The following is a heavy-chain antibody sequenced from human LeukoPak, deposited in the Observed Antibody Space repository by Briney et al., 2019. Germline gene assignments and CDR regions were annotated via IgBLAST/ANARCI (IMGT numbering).Heavy chain of an antibody. V-gene: IGHV3-43*02. CDR2: ISRVGGST. Sequence: PGGSLRLSCAASGFTFDDYAMHWVRQAPGKGLEWVSLISRVGGSTYYADSVKGRFTISRDNSKNSLYLQTNSLRTEDTALYYCAKVIPDAITMVRGDIRGYWGQGTLLTVSS. D-gene: IGHD3-10*01. CDR3: AKVIPDAITMVRGDIRGY. J-gene: IGHJ4*02. CDR1: GFTFDDYA.